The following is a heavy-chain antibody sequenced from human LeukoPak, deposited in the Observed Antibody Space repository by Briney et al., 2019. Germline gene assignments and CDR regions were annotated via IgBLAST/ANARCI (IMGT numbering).Heavy chain of an antibody. Sequence: PGGSLRLSCAASGFTFSSYSMNWVRQAPGKGLEWVSSISSSSGYIYYADPVKGRFTISRDNAKNSLYLQMNSLRAEDTAVYYCAREDIVVVRGYYMDVWGKGTTVTVSS. V-gene: IGHV3-21*01. D-gene: IGHD2-2*01. CDR1: GFTFSSYS. CDR3: AREDIVVVRGYYMDV. CDR2: ISSSSGYI. J-gene: IGHJ6*03.